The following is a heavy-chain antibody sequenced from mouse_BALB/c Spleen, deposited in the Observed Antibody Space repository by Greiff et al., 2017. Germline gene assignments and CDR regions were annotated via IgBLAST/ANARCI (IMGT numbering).Heavy chain of an antibody. CDR2: IWGGGST. V-gene: IGHV2-6-5*01. D-gene: IGHD2-10*01. J-gene: IGHJ1*01. CDR3: AKHTYYGNYVYFDV. Sequence: VKVVESGPGLVAPSQSLSITCTVSGFSLTSYGVSWIRQPPGKGLEWLGVIWGGGSTYYNSALKSRLSISKDNSKSQVFLKMNSLQTDDTAMYYCAKHTYYGNYVYFDVWGAGTTVTVSS. CDR1: GFSLTSYG.